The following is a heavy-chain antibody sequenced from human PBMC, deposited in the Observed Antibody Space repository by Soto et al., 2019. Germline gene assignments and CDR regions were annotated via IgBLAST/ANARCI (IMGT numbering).Heavy chain of an antibody. J-gene: IGHJ6*02. V-gene: IGHV1-69*06. CDR2: IIPIFGTA. Sequence: QVQLVQSGAEVKKPGSSVKVSCKASGGTFSSYAISWVRQAPGQGLEWMGGIIPIFGTANYAQKFQGRVTINADKATSTAYMELSSLRSEDTAVYYCARGGGTSIVVVPAAIGNYYYYYGMDVWGQGTTVTVSS. D-gene: IGHD2-2*01. CDR3: ARGGGTSIVVVPAAIGNYYYYYGMDV. CDR1: GGTFSSYA.